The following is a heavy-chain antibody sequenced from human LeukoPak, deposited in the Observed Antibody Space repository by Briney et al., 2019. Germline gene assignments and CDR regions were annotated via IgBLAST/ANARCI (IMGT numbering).Heavy chain of an antibody. Sequence: PVASVKVSCKASGYTFTGYYMHWVRQAPGQGLEWMGWINPNSGGTNYAQKFQGRVTMTRDTSISTAYMELSRLRSDDTAVYYCARDAETRLWFGELPWFDPWGQGTLVTVSS. J-gene: IGHJ5*02. V-gene: IGHV1-2*02. CDR2: INPNSGGT. D-gene: IGHD3-10*01. CDR1: GYTFTGYY. CDR3: ARDAETRLWFGELPWFDP.